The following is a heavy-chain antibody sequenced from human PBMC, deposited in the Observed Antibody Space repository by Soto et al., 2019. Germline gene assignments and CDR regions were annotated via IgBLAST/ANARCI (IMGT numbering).Heavy chain of an antibody. Sequence: GGSLRLSCAASGFTFSDYYMSWIRQAPGKGLEWVSYISSSGSTIYYADSVKGRFTISRDNAKNSLYLQMNSLRAEDTAVYYCARDLYSASGSYEGGFDYLGQGTLVTVSS. CDR3: ARDLYSASGSYEGGFDY. CDR2: ISSSGSTI. CDR1: GFTFSDYY. V-gene: IGHV3-11*01. J-gene: IGHJ4*02. D-gene: IGHD1-26*01.